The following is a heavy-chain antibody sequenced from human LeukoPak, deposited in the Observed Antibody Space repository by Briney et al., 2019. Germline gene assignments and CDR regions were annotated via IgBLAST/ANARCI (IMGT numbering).Heavy chain of an antibody. CDR1: GYTLTELS. Sequence: APVKVSCKVSGYTLTELSMHWVRQAPGKGLEWMGGFDPEDGETIYAQKFQGRVTMTEDTSTDTAYMELSSLRSEDTAVYYCATDRYPIPYCSSTSCYSTAFDIWGQGTMVTVSS. CDR3: ATDRYPIPYCSSTSCYSTAFDI. J-gene: IGHJ3*02. V-gene: IGHV1-24*01. D-gene: IGHD2-2*02. CDR2: FDPEDGET.